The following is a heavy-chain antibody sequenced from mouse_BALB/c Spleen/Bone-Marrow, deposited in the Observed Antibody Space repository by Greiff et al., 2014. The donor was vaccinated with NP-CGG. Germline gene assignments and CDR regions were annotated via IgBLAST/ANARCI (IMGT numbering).Heavy chain of an antibody. D-gene: IGHD3-3*01. CDR2: ISSGSSTI. J-gene: IGHJ4*01. Sequence: RKLSCAASGFTFSSFGMHWVRQAPEKGLEWVAYISSGSSTIYYADTMKGRFTISRDNPKNTLFLQMPSLRSEDTAMYYCTRSGTLGAMDYLGQGTSVPVSS. CDR1: GFTFSSFG. V-gene: IGHV5-17*02. CDR3: TRSGTLGAMDY.